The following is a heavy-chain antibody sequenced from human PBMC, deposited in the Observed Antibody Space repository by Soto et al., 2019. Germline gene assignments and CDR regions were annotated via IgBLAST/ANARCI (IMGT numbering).Heavy chain of an antibody. D-gene: IGHD1-26*01. CDR2: IGGSSSSI. J-gene: IGHJ4*02. CDR3: ARDVAVGACAHFDS. Sequence: EVQLVESGGGLVQPGGSLRLSCAASGFTFSSYSMNWVRQAPGKGLEWISYIGGSSSSIYYADSVKGRFTISRDNAKNSLYLQMNSLRDEDTAVYYCARDVAVGACAHFDSWGQGTLVTVSS. CDR1: GFTFSSYS. V-gene: IGHV3-48*02.